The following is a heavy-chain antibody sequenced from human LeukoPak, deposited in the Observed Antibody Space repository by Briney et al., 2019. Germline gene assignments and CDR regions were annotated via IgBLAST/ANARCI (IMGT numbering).Heavy chain of an antibody. CDR3: ARANRYTSGWYEAPFDY. D-gene: IGHD6-19*01. CDR2: ISGYNGNT. CDR1: GYTFTSYG. Sequence: ASVKVSCKASGYTFTSYGISWVRQAPGQGLEWMGWISGYNGNTNYAQKVQDRVTMTTDTSTSTAYMELRSLRSDDTAVYYCARANRYTSGWYEAPFDYWGQGTLVTVSS. J-gene: IGHJ4*02. V-gene: IGHV1-18*01.